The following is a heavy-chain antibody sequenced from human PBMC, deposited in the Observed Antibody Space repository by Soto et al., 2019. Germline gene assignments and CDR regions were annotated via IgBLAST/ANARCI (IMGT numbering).Heavy chain of an antibody. J-gene: IGHJ6*02. CDR1: AYTFTSYG. CDR2: ISAYNGNS. Sequence: ASVKLSCKASAYTFTSYGITWVRQAPGQGLEWVGWISAYNGNSNYAQKYEGRVTMTTDTSTSTAYMELSSLRSDDTAVYYCARIADCSTTSCSLSSRFHVRGYYYYYGLEVSGQ. CDR3: ARIADCSTTSCSLSSRFHVRGYYYYYGLEV. D-gene: IGHD2-2*01. V-gene: IGHV1-18*04.